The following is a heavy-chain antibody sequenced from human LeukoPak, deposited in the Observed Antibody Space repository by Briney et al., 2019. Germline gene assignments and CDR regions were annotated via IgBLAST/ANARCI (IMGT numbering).Heavy chain of an antibody. CDR1: GYTFTSYD. Sequence: GASVKVSCKASGYTFTSYDINWVRQATGQGLEWMGWMNPNSGNTGYAQKFQGRVTMTRNTSISTAYMDLSSLGSEDTAVYYCARALSITGNLDYWGQGTLVTVSS. CDR2: MNPNSGNT. J-gene: IGHJ4*02. CDR3: ARALSITGNLDY. V-gene: IGHV1-8*01. D-gene: IGHD1-20*01.